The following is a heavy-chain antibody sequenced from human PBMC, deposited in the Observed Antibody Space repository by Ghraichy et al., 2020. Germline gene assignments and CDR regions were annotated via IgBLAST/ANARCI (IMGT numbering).Heavy chain of an antibody. Sequence: SETLSLTCAVSGDSIRGVDYCWNWIRRPAGKGLEWIGYIHHSGITLYNPSLKSPVRVSVEGSQNQFSLRLTSVTAADTADYYCARGALSSTVVVPVPIKWVDPWGQGTLVTVSS. J-gene: IGHJ5*02. CDR2: IHHSGIT. V-gene: IGHV4-30-2*01. CDR1: GDSIRGVDYC. D-gene: IGHD5/OR15-5a*01. CDR3: ARGALSSTVVVPVPIKWVDP.